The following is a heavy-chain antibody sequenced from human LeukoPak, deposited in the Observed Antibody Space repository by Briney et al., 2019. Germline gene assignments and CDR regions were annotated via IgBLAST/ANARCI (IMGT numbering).Heavy chain of an antibody. V-gene: IGHV3-9*01. CDR3: ARVDTAMGLFDY. CDR2: ISWNSSTI. Sequence: GGSLRLSCAASGFTFDDYAMHWVRQAPGKGLEWVSGISWNSSTIYYADSVKGRFTISRDNAKNSLYLQMNSLRAEDTAVCYCARVDTAMGLFDYWGQGTLVTASS. CDR1: GFTFDDYA. D-gene: IGHD5-18*01. J-gene: IGHJ4*02.